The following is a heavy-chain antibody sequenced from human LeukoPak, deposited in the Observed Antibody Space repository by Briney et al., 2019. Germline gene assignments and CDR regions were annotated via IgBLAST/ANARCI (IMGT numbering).Heavy chain of an antibody. CDR3: ASLLGYCSGGSCYSDYYGMDV. CDR1: GGTFSSYA. Sequence: GASVKVSCKASGGTFSSYAISWVRQAPGQGLEWMGGIIPILGIANYAQKFQGRVTITADKSTSTAYMELSSLRSEDTAVYYCASLLGYCSGGSCYSDYYGMDVWGQGTTVTVSS. D-gene: IGHD2-15*01. CDR2: IIPILGIA. V-gene: IGHV1-69*10. J-gene: IGHJ6*02.